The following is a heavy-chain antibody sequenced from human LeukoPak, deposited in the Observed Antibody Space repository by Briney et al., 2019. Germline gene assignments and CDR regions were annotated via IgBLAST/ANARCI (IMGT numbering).Heavy chain of an antibody. D-gene: IGHD2-21*02. CDR2: ISGGGDIT. CDR1: GFNFANHA. V-gene: IGHV3-23*01. J-gene: IGHJ4*02. Sequence: GGSLRLSCAASGFNFANHAMSWVRQTPGKGLEWVSAISGGGDITYYADSVTGRSTISRDNSKDTLFLQMHSLRPGDTAVYYCVREDTPATANYWGQGTLVTISS. CDR3: VREDTPATANY.